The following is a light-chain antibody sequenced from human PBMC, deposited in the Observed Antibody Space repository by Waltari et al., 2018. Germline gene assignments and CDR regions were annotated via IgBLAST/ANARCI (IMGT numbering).Light chain of an antibody. V-gene: IGLV8-61*01. CDR3: ALYMGSGIWV. Sequence: QTVVTQAPSLSVSPGGTVTLTRALSSASLSTTSYATWYQQTPGQAPRTLVYKANARSSGVPDRFSGSILGNTAALTITGAQADDESDYYCALYMGSGIWVFGGGTRLTVL. CDR2: KAN. CDR1: SASLSTTSY. J-gene: IGLJ3*02.